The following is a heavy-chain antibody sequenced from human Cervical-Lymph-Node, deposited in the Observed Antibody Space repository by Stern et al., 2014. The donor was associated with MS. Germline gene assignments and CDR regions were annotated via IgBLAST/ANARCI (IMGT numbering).Heavy chain of an antibody. CDR3: ARATQRGRDAFDI. CDR2: SYYTGKT. V-gene: IGHV4-31*03. CDR1: GGSITSGGHI. D-gene: IGHD1-1*01. J-gene: IGHJ3*02. Sequence: QLQLQESGPGLVKPSETLSLTCTVSGGSITSGGHIWTWLRQVPGKGLEWIGNSYYTGKTYYNLSLKSRVTISVDTSQNHFSLKLRSGTAADTAVYYCARATQRGRDAFDIWGQGTMVIVSS.